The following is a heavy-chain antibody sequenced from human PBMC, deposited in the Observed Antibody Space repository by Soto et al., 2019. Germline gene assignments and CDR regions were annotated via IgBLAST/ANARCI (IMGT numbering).Heavy chain of an antibody. CDR3: AREAAALGNDY. J-gene: IGHJ4*02. CDR1: GYTFTSYD. CDR2: MNPNSGNT. D-gene: IGHD2-2*01. Sequence: QVQLVQSGAEVKKPGASVKVSCQASGYTFTSYDINWGRQATGQGLEWMGWMNPNSGNTGYAQTVQGRVTVTRNTSISTAYMELSSLRSEDTAVYYRAREAAALGNDYWGQGTLVTVSS. V-gene: IGHV1-8*01.